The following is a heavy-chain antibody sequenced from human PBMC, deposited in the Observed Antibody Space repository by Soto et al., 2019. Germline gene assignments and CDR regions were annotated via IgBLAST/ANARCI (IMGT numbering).Heavy chain of an antibody. CDR1: GFTFGDYA. CDR3: TKSMMVAVTGWFDP. J-gene: IGHJ5*02. V-gene: IGHV3-49*05. D-gene: IGHD3-22*01. Sequence: EVQLVESGGGLVKPGRSLRLSCETSGFTFGDYAMSWFRQAPGKGLEWVGFFRSRVYGGAVQYAASVRGRFTISRDDSKSVAYLQMNSLKAEDTAVYYCTKSMMVAVTGWFDPWSQGTLVTVSS. CDR2: FRSRVYGGAV.